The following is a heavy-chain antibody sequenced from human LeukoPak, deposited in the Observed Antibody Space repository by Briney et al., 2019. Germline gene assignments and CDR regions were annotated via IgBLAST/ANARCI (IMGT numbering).Heavy chain of an antibody. D-gene: IGHD3-10*01. CDR3: ARAPPWFGDKHYGLDV. Sequence: GGSLRLSCAGEGFTLSTHGMSWVRQAPGKGLEWVSSISSRDTTTNYADSVKGRFTISRDGSKNTLYLHLNSLRAEDTAVYYCARAPPWFGDKHYGLDVWGQGTAVTVSS. J-gene: IGHJ6*02. CDR2: ISSRDTTT. V-gene: IGHV3-23*01. CDR1: GFTLSTHG.